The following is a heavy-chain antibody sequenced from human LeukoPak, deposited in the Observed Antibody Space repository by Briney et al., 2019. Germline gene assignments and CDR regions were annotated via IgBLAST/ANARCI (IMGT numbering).Heavy chain of an antibody. CDR3: ASAEGYSTDY. V-gene: IGHV3-23*01. J-gene: IGHJ4*02. Sequence: GGSLRLSCEASGFTFSSYAMSWVRPAPGKGLQWIPVINSGGSTYYADSVKGRFTISRDNSKNTLYLQMNCLRAEDTAVYYCASAEGYSTDYWGQGTLVTVSS. CDR2: INSGGST. CDR1: GFTFSSYA. D-gene: IGHD6-13*01.